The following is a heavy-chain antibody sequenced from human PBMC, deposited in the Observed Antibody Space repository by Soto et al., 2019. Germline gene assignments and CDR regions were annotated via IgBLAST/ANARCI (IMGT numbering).Heavy chain of an antibody. J-gene: IGHJ3*02. CDR1: GYSFTSYW. D-gene: IGHD4-17*01. Sequence: AGESLKISCKGSGYSFTSYWISWVRQMPGKGLEWMGRIDPSDSYTNYSPSFQGHVTISADKSISTAYLQWSSLKASDTAMYYCASPGGGDSVDAFDIWGQGTMVTVSS. V-gene: IGHV5-10-1*01. CDR3: ASPGGGDSVDAFDI. CDR2: IDPSDSYT.